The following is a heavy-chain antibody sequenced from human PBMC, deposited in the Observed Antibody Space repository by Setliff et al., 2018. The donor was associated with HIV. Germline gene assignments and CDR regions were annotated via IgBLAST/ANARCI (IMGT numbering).Heavy chain of an antibody. D-gene: IGHD5-12*01. Sequence: PSETLSLTCTVSGGSISSYYWSWIRQPPGKGLEWIGYIYYSGSTYYNPSLKSRVTISVDTSKNQFSLKLSSVTAADTAVYYCAIIGGYAKTYFDYWGQGTPVTVSS. CDR1: GGSISSYY. CDR2: IYYSGST. V-gene: IGHV4-59*04. CDR3: AIIGGYAKTYFDY. J-gene: IGHJ4*02.